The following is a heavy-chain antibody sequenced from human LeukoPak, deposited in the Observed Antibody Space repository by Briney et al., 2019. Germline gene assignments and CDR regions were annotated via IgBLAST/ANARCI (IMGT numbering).Heavy chain of an antibody. CDR3: AKTPPNWGIDY. V-gene: IGHV1-18*01. CDR2: ISAYNGNT. Sequence: ASVKVSCKASGYTFTNYGVTWVRQAPGQGLEWMGWISAYNGNTNYAQKFQGRVTMTRNTSITTAYMELSSLRSEDTAVYYCAKTPPNWGIDYWGQGTLVTVSS. J-gene: IGHJ4*02. D-gene: IGHD7-27*01. CDR1: GYTFTNYG.